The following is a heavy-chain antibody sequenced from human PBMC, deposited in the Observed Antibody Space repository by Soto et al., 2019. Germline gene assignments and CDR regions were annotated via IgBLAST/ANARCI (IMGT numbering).Heavy chain of an antibody. V-gene: IGHV4-31*11. CDR3: ASEERHSHWFEP. CDR1: GESISSDDYY. CDR2: IFHSGDM. J-gene: IGHJ5*02. Sequence: QVQLQESGPGLVKPSQTLSLTCGVSGESISSDDYYWAWLRQDPKKGLEWIGHIFHSGDMNYNPSLQRRLTISIDTSANQFSLKLASVTAADTAIYYCASEERHSHWFEPWGQGALVTVSS.